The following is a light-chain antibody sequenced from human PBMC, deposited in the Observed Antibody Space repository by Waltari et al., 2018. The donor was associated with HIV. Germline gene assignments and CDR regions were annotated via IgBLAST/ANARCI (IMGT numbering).Light chain of an antibody. V-gene: IGLV2-23*01. CDR2: EAT. Sequence: QSALTQPASVSGSPGQSINISCAGSGSDIGKYPLLSWFQQHPRKAPKVVIYEATRRPSDISDRFSGSRSGTSASLAISGLQSEDEADYYCYSYAGSGTFVFGTGTRVTVL. J-gene: IGLJ1*01. CDR3: YSYAGSGTFV. CDR1: GSDIGKYPL.